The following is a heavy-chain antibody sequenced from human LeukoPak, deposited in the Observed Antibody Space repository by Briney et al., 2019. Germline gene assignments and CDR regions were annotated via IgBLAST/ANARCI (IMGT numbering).Heavy chain of an antibody. Sequence: SETLSLTCAVYGGSFSGYYWSWIRQPPGKGLEWIGEINHSGSTNYNPSLKSRVTISVDTSKNQFSLKLSSVTAADTAVHYCARSAPARHLNDAFDIWGQGTMVIVSS. D-gene: IGHD6-6*01. CDR1: GGSFSGYY. J-gene: IGHJ3*02. CDR2: INHSGST. V-gene: IGHV4-34*01. CDR3: ARSAPARHLNDAFDI.